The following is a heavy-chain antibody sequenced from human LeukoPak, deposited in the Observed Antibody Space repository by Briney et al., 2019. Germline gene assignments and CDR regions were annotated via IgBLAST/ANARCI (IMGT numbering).Heavy chain of an antibody. CDR2: IYYSGST. J-gene: IGHJ3*02. V-gene: IGHV4-39*07. CDR1: GGSISSGGYS. CDR3: ARDPGYGSGPSGAFDI. Sequence: PSQTLSLTCAVSGGSISSGGYSWGWIRQPPGKGLEWIGSIYYSGSTYYNPSLKSRVTISVDTSKNQFSLKLSSVTAADTAVYYCARDPGYGSGPSGAFDIWGQGTMVTVSS. D-gene: IGHD3-10*01.